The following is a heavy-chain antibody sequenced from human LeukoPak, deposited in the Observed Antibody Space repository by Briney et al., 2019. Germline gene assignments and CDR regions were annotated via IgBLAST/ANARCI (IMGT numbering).Heavy chain of an antibody. V-gene: IGHV4-39*01. J-gene: IGHJ4*02. CDR1: GGSISGSSHY. CDR3: ISHGIDY. CDR2: IFYAGST. Sequence: SETLSLTCTVSGGSISGSSHYWGWIRQPPGKGLEWIGSIFYAGSTYYNPSLKSRVTISVDTSKNQFSLKLSSVTAADTAAYYCISHGIDYWGQGTLVTVSS.